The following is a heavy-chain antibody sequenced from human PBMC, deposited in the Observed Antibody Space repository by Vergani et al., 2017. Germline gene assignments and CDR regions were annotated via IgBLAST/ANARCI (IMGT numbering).Heavy chain of an antibody. CDR3: ARGFTVRGVIDY. J-gene: IGHJ4*02. V-gene: IGHV4-34*01. D-gene: IGHD3-10*01. CDR2: INHSGST. Sequence: QVQLQQWGAGLLKPSETLSITCAVYGGSFSGYYWSWIRQPPGKGLEWIGEINHSGSTNYNPSLKSRVTISVDTSKNQFSLKLSSVTAADTAVYYCARGFTVRGVIDYWGQGTLVTVSS. CDR1: GGSFSGYY.